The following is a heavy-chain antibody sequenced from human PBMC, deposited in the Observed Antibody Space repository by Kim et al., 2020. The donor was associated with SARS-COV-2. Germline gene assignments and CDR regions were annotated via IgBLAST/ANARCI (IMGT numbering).Heavy chain of an antibody. V-gene: IGHV3-15*01. Sequence: GGSLRLSCAASGFTFSPVWMAWVRQPPGQGLEWVGRIRSKGVGGTSDYAAPVRGRFAISRDDSANTVYLQMNSLKTEDTAVYYCVTKAYSDSSGTNWGQGTLVTVSS. J-gene: IGHJ4*02. D-gene: IGHD3-22*01. CDR2: IRSKGVGGTS. CDR1: GFTFSPVW. CDR3: VTKAYSDSSGTN.